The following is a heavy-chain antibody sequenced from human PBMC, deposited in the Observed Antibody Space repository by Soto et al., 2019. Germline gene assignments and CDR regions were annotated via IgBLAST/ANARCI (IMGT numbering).Heavy chain of an antibody. CDR3: ARDPSPDSSGWYYFDY. V-gene: IGHV3-48*02. CDR1: EFTFKTYN. D-gene: IGHD6-19*01. J-gene: IGHJ4*02. CDR2: IGTSGTPV. Sequence: EVQLEESGGALVQPGGSLRLSCAASEFTFKTYNMNWVRQAPGKGLEWVSYIGTSGTPVYYADSVKGRFTISRDNAKNSLFLQMHSLRDEDTALYFCARDPSPDSSGWYYFDYWGQGTLVTVSS.